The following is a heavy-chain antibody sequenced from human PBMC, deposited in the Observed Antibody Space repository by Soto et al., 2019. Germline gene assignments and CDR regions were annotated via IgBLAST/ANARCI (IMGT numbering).Heavy chain of an antibody. J-gene: IGHJ6*03. CDR1: GFTVSSNY. V-gene: IGHV3-53*04. Sequence: VQLVESGGGLVQPGGSLRLSCAASGFTVSSNYMSWVRQAPGKGLEWVSVIYSGGSTYYADSVKGRFTISRHNSKNTLYLQMNSLRAEDTAVYYCARGTWFSWYYYYYMDVWGKGTTVTVSS. CDR2: IYSGGST. CDR3: ARGTWFSWYYYYYMDV. D-gene: IGHD3-10*01.